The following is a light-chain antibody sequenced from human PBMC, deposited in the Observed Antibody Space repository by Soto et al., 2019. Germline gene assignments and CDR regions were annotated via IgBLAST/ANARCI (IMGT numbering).Light chain of an antibody. V-gene: IGKV2-30*02. CDR1: QSLILSDGNTY. CDR2: KVS. J-gene: IGKJ2*01. CDR3: IQDGTFKYT. Sequence: DIVMTQSPLSLPVTLGQPASISCRSSQSLILSDGNTYLNWFQQRPGQSPRRLIDKVSNRDSGVTDRFSGSASGTDFTLHLSRVEDDYVGVYYYIQDGTFKYTFGQRTKLEIK.